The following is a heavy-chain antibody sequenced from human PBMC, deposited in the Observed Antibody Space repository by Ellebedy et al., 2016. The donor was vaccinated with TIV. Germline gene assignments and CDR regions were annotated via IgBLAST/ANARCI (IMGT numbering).Heavy chain of an antibody. Sequence: GESLKLSCAASGFTFSTSEMNWFRQAPGKGLEWLSYIRGSGATILYADSVRGRFPISRDDAKNSLYRQMNSLRAEDTAVYYCARVRDYWGQGSLVTVSS. V-gene: IGHV3-48*03. CDR2: IRGSGATI. CDR3: ARVRDY. J-gene: IGHJ4*02. CDR1: GFTFSTSE.